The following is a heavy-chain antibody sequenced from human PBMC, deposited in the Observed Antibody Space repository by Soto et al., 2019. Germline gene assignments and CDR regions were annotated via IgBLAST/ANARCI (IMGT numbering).Heavy chain of an antibody. CDR2: IYYSGST. CDR3: ARIVRPVILYIVDSSGYPDY. D-gene: IGHD3-22*01. V-gene: IGHV4-39*01. J-gene: IGHJ4*02. Sequence: QLQLQESGPGLVKPSETLSLTCTVSGGSISSSSYYWGWIRQPPGKGLEWIGSIYYSGSTYYNPSLKSRVTISVDPSKNLFALKLSSVTAADTAVYYCARIVRPVILYIVDSSGYPDYWGQGTLVTVSS. CDR1: GGSISSSSYY.